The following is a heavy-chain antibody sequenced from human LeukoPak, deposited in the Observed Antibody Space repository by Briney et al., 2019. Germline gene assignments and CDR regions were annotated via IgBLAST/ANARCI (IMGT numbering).Heavy chain of an antibody. J-gene: IGHJ4*02. CDR3: ARGDTSGSYSS. V-gene: IGHV3-48*04. D-gene: IGHD1-26*01. Sequence: QPGGSLRLSCAASGFTFSSYAMSWVRQAPGKGLEWLSYISSRSSTIYYADSVKGRFTISRDNTRNSLFLQMNSLRAEDTAVYYCARGDTSGSYSSWGQGTLVTVSS. CDR1: GFTFSSYA. CDR2: ISSRSSTI.